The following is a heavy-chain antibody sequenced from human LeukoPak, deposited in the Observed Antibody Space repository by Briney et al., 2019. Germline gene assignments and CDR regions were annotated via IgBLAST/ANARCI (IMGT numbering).Heavy chain of an antibody. CDR3: ASQPFTSGYCSGGSWYNWFDP. Sequence: PSETLSLTCTVSGGPISSSSYYWAWIRQPPGKGLEWIGSGSTYYNPSLKSRVTISVDTSKKQFSLKMSSVTAADTAVYYCASQPFTSGYCSGGSWYNWFDPWGQGTLVTVSS. CDR2: GST. V-gene: IGHV4-39*01. CDR1: GGPISSSSYY. D-gene: IGHD2-15*01. J-gene: IGHJ5*02.